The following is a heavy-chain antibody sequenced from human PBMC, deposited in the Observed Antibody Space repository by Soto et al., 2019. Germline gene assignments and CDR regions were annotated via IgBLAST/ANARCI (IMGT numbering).Heavy chain of an antibody. D-gene: IGHD3-16*02. V-gene: IGHV3-30-3*01. J-gene: IGHJ4*02. CDR3: ARDGDYVWGSYRYTRSYYFDY. Sequence: QVQLVESGGGVVQPGRSLRLSCAASGFTFSSYAMHWVRQAPGKGLEWVAVISYDGSNKYYADSVKGRFTISRDNSKNRLYLQMNSLRAEDTAVYYCARDGDYVWGSYRYTRSYYFDYWGQGTLVTVSS. CDR2: ISYDGSNK. CDR1: GFTFSSYA.